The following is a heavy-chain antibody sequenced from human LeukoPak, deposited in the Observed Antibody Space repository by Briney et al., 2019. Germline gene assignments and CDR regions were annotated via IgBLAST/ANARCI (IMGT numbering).Heavy chain of an antibody. D-gene: IGHD1-26*01. J-gene: IGHJ4*02. V-gene: IGHV5-51*01. CDR3: ARRWSLSGSYFDY. CDR2: IYPGDSDT. Sequence: GESLKISCKGSGYSFTNYWIGWVRQMPGKGLEWMGIIYPGDSDTRYSPSFQGQVTISADKSISTAYLQWSSLKASDTAMYYCARRWSLSGSYFDYWGQGTLVTVSS. CDR1: GYSFTNYW.